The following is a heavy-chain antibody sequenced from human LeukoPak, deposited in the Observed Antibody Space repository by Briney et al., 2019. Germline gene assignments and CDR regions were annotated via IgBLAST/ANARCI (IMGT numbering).Heavy chain of an antibody. CDR3: ARAMVGGIDY. J-gene: IGHJ4*02. CDR2: IYYSGST. D-gene: IGHD1-26*01. CDR1: GGSISSYY. V-gene: IGHV4-59*08. Sequence: SETLSLTCTVSGGSISSYYWSWIRQPPGKGLGWIGYIYYSGSTNYNPSLKSRVTISVDTSKNQFSLKLSSVTAADTAVYYCARAMVGGIDYWGQGTLVTVSS.